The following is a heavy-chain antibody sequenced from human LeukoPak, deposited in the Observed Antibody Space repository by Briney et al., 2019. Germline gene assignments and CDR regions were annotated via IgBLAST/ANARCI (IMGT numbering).Heavy chain of an antibody. J-gene: IGHJ4*02. D-gene: IGHD2-15*01. CDR1: VYTFTTYG. CDR2: ISGYNGNT. V-gene: IGHV1-18*01. CDR3: ARASAQWSDY. Sequence: GASVTVSYTASVYTFTTYGISWVRPAPGQGLEWMGWISGYNGNTNYAQKFRGRVTMTTDTSTSTAYMELRSLRSDDTAVYYCARASAQWSDYWGQGTLVTVSS.